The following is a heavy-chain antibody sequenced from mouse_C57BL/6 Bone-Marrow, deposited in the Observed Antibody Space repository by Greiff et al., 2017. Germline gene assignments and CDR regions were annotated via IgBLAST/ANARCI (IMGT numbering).Heavy chain of an antibody. Sequence: EVKLVESEGGLVQPGSSMKLSCTASGFTFSDYYMAWVRQVPEKGLEWVANINYDGSSTYYLDSLKSRFIISRDNAKNILYLQMSSLKSEDTATYYCARGGGYENYFDYWGQGTTLTVSS. CDR2: INYDGSST. CDR3: ARGGGYENYFDY. CDR1: GFTFSDYY. V-gene: IGHV5-16*01. J-gene: IGHJ2*01. D-gene: IGHD2-2*01.